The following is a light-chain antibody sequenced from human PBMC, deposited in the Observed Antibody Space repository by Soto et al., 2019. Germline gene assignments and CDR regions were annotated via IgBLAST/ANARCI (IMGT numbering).Light chain of an antibody. CDR2: DAS. Sequence: EVVTTQSPATLSVSPGERATLSCRASQGLGTNLAWYQQKPGQAPRLLIYDASTRATGIPARFSGSGSGTDFTLTISRLEPEDFAVYYCQQYGSSPSITFGQGTKVDIK. V-gene: IGKV3-20*01. CDR3: QQYGSSPSIT. J-gene: IGKJ1*01. CDR1: QGLGTN.